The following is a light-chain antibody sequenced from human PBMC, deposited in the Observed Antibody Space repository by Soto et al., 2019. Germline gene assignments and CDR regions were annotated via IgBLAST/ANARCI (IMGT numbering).Light chain of an antibody. Sequence: EIVLTQSPAILSLSPGERATLSCRASQSVTTFLAWYQQKPGQAPRLLIYDASDRATGIPARFSGSGSGTDFTLTISNLEPEDFEVYYCQQRINWPLTFGGGTKVEIK. CDR1: QSVTTF. CDR2: DAS. V-gene: IGKV3-11*01. J-gene: IGKJ4*01. CDR3: QQRINWPLT.